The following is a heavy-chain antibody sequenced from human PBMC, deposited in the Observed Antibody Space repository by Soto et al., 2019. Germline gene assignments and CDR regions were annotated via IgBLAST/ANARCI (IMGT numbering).Heavy chain of an antibody. CDR3: ARWTLTTPTYYLDY. V-gene: IGHV4-31*03. J-gene: IGHJ4*02. Sequence: QVQLQESGPGLVKPSQTLSLTCTVSGGSISSGTYYWSWVRQHPGKGLEWFGYIYYSGTTYYNPPLKSRVTISVDTCKTQFSLRLSSVTAADTAEYYCARWTLTTPTYYLDYWGQGAPVTVSS. D-gene: IGHD4-4*01. CDR2: IYYSGTT. CDR1: GGSISSGTYY.